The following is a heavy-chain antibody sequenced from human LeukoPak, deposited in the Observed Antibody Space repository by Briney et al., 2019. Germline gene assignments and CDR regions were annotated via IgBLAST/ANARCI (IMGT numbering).Heavy chain of an antibody. Sequence: GASAKVSCKASGYTFTGYFMHWVRQAPGQGLEWMGGIIPIFGTANYAQKFQGRVTMTTDTSTSTAYMELRSLRSGDTAVYYCARAVMTTVTSAWFDPWGQGTLVTVSS. CDR2: IIPIFGTA. CDR1: GYTFTGYF. CDR3: ARAVMTTVTSAWFDP. D-gene: IGHD4-11*01. V-gene: IGHV1-69*05. J-gene: IGHJ5*02.